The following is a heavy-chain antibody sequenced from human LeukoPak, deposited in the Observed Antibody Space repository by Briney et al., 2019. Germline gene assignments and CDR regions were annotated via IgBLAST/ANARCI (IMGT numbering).Heavy chain of an antibody. Sequence: ASVKVSCKAAGYTFTGYYMHWVRQAPGQGLEWMGWINPNSGGTNYAQKFQGRVTMTRDTSISTAYMELSRLRSDDTAVYYCAARLVYCSSTSCYAGFDYWGQGTLHTVSS. CDR1: GYTFTGYY. V-gene: IGHV1-2*02. D-gene: IGHD2-2*01. CDR2: INPNSGGT. J-gene: IGHJ4*02. CDR3: AARLVYCSSTSCYAGFDY.